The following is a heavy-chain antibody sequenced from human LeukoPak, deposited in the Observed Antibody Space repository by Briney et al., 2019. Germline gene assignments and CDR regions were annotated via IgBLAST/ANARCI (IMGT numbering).Heavy chain of an antibody. J-gene: IGHJ5*02. D-gene: IGHD6-13*01. CDR1: GGTFSSYA. CDR3: ARVSIAAAFNWFDP. V-gene: IGHV1-69*05. Sequence: SVKVSCKASGGTFSSYAISWVRQAPGQGLEWMGRIIPIFGTANYAQKFQGRVTITTDESTSTAYMELSSPRSEDTAVYYCARVSIAAAFNWFDPRGQGTLVTVSS. CDR2: IIPIFGTA.